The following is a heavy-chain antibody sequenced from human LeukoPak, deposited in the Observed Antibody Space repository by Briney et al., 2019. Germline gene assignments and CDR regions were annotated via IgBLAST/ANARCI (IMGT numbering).Heavy chain of an antibody. D-gene: IGHD3-22*01. CDR2: ISAYNGNT. V-gene: IGHV1-18*01. J-gene: IGHJ4*02. CDR1: GYTFTSYG. Sequence: ASVKVSCKASGYTFTSYGISWVRQAPGQGIEWVGWISAYNGNTNYAQKLQGRVTMTTDASTSTAYMGLRSLRSDDTAVYYCARDRPEITMIVVVITSMDYWGQGTLVTVSS. CDR3: ARDRPEITMIVVVITSMDY.